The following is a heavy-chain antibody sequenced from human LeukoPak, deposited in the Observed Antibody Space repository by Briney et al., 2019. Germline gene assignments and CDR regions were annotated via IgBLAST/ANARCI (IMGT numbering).Heavy chain of an antibody. J-gene: IGHJ6*02. CDR2: MNAKSGHT. CDR1: GYTFTSYH. CDR3: ARGMFDNSGHYYYFYYALDV. D-gene: IGHD3-22*01. V-gene: IGHV1-8*01. Sequence: ASVKVSCKGSGYTFTSYHIDWVRQAPGQGPEWMGWMNAKSGHTGYAQNLEGRVTMTRDTSTNTAYMELRGLRSEDTAVYFCARGMFDNSGHYYYFYYALDVWGQGTTVTVSS.